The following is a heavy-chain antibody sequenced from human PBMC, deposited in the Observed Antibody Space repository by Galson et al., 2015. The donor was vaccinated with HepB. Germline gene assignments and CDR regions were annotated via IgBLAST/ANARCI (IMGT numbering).Heavy chain of an antibody. V-gene: IGHV3-11*04. D-gene: IGHD6-19*01. CDR3: AKDDEQWLTYYYYGMDV. CDR2: ISSSGSTI. J-gene: IGHJ6*04. CDR1: GFTFSDYY. Sequence: LRLSCAASGFTFSDYYMSWIRQAPGKGLEWVSYISSSGSTIYYADSVKGRFTISRDNSKNTLDLQMNSLRAEDTAVYYCAKDDEQWLTYYYYGMDVWAKGPRSPSPQ.